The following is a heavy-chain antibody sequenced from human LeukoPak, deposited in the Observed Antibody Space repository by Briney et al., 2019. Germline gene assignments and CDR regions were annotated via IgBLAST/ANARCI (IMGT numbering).Heavy chain of an antibody. Sequence: GGSLRLSCVASGFTVSRNYMSWVRQAPGKGLEWVSVIYGGGSTYYADSMKGRFTISRDNSKNTLYLQMSSLRVEDTAVYYCAPGGNEAFDIWGQGTMVTVSS. V-gene: IGHV3-53*01. J-gene: IGHJ3*02. CDR3: APGGNEAFDI. CDR2: IYGGGST. D-gene: IGHD4-23*01. CDR1: GFTVSRNY.